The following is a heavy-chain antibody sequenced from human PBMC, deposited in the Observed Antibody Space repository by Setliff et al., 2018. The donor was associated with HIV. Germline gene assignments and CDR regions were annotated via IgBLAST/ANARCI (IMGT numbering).Heavy chain of an antibody. D-gene: IGHD2-2*01. Sequence: SETLSLTCIVSGGSISGSSYYWGWIRQSPGKGLQWIGFIYNSVTTNYNPSLKSRVSMSVDKSKNQFSVKLTSVTAADTAVYYCARGGTSSNWFGPWGQGTLVTVSS. V-gene: IGHV4-61*05. J-gene: IGHJ5*02. CDR2: IYNSVTT. CDR3: ARGGTSSNWFGP. CDR1: GGSISGSSYY.